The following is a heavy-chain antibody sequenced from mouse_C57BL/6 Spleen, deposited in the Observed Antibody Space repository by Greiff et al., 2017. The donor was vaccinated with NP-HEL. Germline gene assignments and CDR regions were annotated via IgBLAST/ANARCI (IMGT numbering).Heavy chain of an antibody. CDR3: TRGEVEGYFDV. CDR1: GYTFTDYE. J-gene: IGHJ1*03. CDR2: IDPETGGT. Sequence: QVQLQQSGAELVRPGASVTLSCKASGYTFTDYEMHWVKQTPVHGLEWIGAIDPETGGTAYNQKFKGKAILTADKSSSTAYMELRSLTSEDSAVYYCTRGEVEGYFDVWGTGTTVTVSS. D-gene: IGHD1-1*01. V-gene: IGHV1-15*01.